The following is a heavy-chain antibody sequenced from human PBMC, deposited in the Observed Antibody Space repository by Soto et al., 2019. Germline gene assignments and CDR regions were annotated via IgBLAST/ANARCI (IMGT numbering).Heavy chain of an antibody. CDR2: IWYDGSNK. J-gene: IGHJ6*02. V-gene: IGHV3-33*01. CDR1: GFTFSSYG. CDR3: ARDYYGSGSSPLGMDV. Sequence: QVQLVESGGGVVQPGRSLRLSCAASGFTFSSYGMHWVRQAPGKGLEWVAVIWYDGSNKYYEDSVKGRFTISRDNSKNTLYLQMNSLRAEDTAVYYCARDYYGSGSSPLGMDVWGQGTTVTVSS. D-gene: IGHD3-10*01.